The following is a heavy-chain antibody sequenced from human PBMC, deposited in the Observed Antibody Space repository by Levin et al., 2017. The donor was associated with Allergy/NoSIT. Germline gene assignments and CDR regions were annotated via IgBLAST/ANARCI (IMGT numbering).Heavy chain of an antibody. Sequence: SQTLSLTCAVSGGSITGLYCSWIRQPPGEGLEWIGYSHSRGSTHYNPSLKSRVTISVDTSKNHFSLTLSSVTAADTAMYYCARHENWGSGALDAFDIWGQGTMVTVS. J-gene: IGHJ3*02. V-gene: IGHV4-59*08. CDR1: GGSITGLY. D-gene: IGHD7-27*01. CDR2: SHSRGST. CDR3: ARHENWGSGALDAFDI.